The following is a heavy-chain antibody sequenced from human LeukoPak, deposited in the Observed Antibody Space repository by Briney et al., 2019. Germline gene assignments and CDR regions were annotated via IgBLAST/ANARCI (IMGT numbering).Heavy chain of an antibody. CDR2: ISADNGNT. Sequence: ASVRVSCKASGYTFTNYGISWVRQAPGQGLEWMGWISADNGNTYYTQNFQGRVSMTTDTSTSTAYMELRSLRSDDTAVYYCARQPFGELSRIDYWGQGTLVTVSS. CDR1: GYTFTNYG. V-gene: IGHV1-18*01. CDR3: ARQPFGELSRIDY. D-gene: IGHD3-10*01. J-gene: IGHJ4*02.